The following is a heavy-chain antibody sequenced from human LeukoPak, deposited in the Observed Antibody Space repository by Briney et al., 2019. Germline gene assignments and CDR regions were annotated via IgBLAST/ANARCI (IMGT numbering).Heavy chain of an antibody. J-gene: IGHJ4*02. CDR1: GITFSNAW. D-gene: IGHD3-22*01. V-gene: IGHV3-53*01. Sequence: GGSLRLSCAASGITFSNAWMSWVRQAPGKGLEWVSVIYSGGSTYYADSVKGRFTISRDNSKNTLYLQMNSLRAEDTAVYYCARADSGFFDYWGQGTLVTVSS. CDR2: IYSGGST. CDR3: ARADSGFFDY.